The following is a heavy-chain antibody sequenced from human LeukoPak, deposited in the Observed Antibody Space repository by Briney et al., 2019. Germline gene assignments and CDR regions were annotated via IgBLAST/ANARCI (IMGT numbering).Heavy chain of an antibody. V-gene: IGHV4-38-2*01. CDR1: GYSIGSGFS. CDR2: IYPSGST. J-gene: IGHJ3*01. Sequence: PSETLSLTCAVSGYSIGSGFSWAWIRQPPGKELEWIGSIYPSGSTYYNPSLKSRVTLSLDTSKNQFSLKVNSMTTADTAVYYCARFDHIWEKCGMDAFDVWGQGTMVTVSS. D-gene: IGHD3-16*01. CDR3: ARFDHIWEKCGMDAFDV.